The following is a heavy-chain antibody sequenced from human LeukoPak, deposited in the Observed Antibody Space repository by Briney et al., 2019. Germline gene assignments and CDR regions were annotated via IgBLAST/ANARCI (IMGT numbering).Heavy chain of an antibody. CDR3: VREEEGGTFDY. CDR2: ITTSGGIT. V-gene: IGHV1-46*01. J-gene: IGHJ4*02. D-gene: IGHD3-16*01. CDR1: GYTFTSYY. Sequence: GASVTVSCKASGYTFTSYYIHWVRQAPGQGLEWMGLITTSGGITTYAQMFQGRVTMTKDTSTSTVYMEMSSLRSEDTAVYYCVREEEGGTFDYWGQGTLVIVSS.